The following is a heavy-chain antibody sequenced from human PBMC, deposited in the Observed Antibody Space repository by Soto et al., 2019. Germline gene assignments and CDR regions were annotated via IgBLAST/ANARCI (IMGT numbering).Heavy chain of an antibody. V-gene: IGHV3-21*01. CDR3: ARDGRFGERNYGMDV. CDR2: ISSSSSYI. J-gene: IGHJ6*02. CDR1: GFTFSSYS. Sequence: GGSLRLSCAASGFTFSSYSMNWVRQAPGKGLEWVSSISSSSSYIYYADSVKGRFTISRDNAKNSLYLQMNSLRAEDTAVYYCARDGRFGERNYGMDVWGQGTTVTVSS. D-gene: IGHD3-10*01.